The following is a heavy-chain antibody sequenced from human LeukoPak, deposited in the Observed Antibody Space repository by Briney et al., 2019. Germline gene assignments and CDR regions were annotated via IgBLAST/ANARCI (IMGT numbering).Heavy chain of an antibody. CDR2: ISSTSSTI. J-gene: IGHJ4*02. V-gene: IGHV3-11*01. Sequence: PGGSLRLSCAASGFTFSDYYMSWIRQAPGKGLEWVSYISSTSSTIYYADSVKGRFTISRDNAKNSLYLQMNSLRAEDTALYHCARAEILVGEITSPYFDYWGQGTLVTVSS. D-gene: IGHD1-26*01. CDR1: GFTFSDYY. CDR3: ARAEILVGEITSPYFDY.